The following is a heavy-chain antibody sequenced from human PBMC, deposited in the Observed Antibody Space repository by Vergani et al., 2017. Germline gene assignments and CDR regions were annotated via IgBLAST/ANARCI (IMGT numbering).Heavy chain of an antibody. CDR2: IKQDGSEK. D-gene: IGHD4-17*01. V-gene: IGHV3-7*01. CDR1: GFTFSSYW. CDR3: ARAIGAYGDYRYWYFDL. J-gene: IGHJ2*01. Sequence: VQLVESGGGLVQPGGSLRLSCAASGFTFSSYWMSWVRQAPGKGLEWVANIKQDGSEKYYVDSVKGRFTISRDNAKNSLYLQMNSLRAEDTAVYYCARAIGAYGDYRYWYFDLWGRGTLVTVYS.